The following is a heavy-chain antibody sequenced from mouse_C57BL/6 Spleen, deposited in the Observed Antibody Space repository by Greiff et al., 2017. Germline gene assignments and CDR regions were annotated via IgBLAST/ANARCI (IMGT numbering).Heavy chain of an antibody. Sequence: QVQLQQSGPELVKPGASVKISCKASGYAFSSSWRNWVKQRPGKGLEWIGRMYPGDGDTNYNGKFKGKATLTADKSSSTAYLQLSNLTSTDSAVYVCARLGEGYWGFAYWGQGTLVTVSA. CDR3: ARLGEGYWGFAY. CDR1: GYAFSSSW. CDR2: MYPGDGDT. J-gene: IGHJ3*01. V-gene: IGHV1-82*01. D-gene: IGHD2-3*01.